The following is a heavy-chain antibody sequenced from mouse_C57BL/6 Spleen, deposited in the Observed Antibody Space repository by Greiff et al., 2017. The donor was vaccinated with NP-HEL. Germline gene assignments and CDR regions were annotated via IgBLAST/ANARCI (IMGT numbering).Heavy chain of an antibody. Sequence: VQLQQSGAELVRPGASVKLSCTASGFNIKDDYMHWVKQRPEQGLEWIGWIDPENGDTEYASKFQGKATITADTSSNTAYLQLSSLTSEDTAVYYWTNDGSYAMDYGGQGTSVTVSS. CDR1: GFNIKDDY. D-gene: IGHD2-3*01. CDR3: TNDGSYAMDY. V-gene: IGHV14-4*01. CDR2: IDPENGDT. J-gene: IGHJ4*01.